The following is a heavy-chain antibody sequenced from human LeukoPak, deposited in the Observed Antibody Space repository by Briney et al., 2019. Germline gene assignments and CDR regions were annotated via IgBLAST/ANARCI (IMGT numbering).Heavy chain of an antibody. CDR1: GFTLSDHN. CDR2: TTNKAHSYTT. CDR3: ARAPSGLDY. Sequence: GGSPRLSCAVSGFTLSDHNMDWVRQAPGKGLEWVGRTTNKAHSYTTEYAASVKGRFTISRDDSQNSLYLQMNSLKTEDTAVYYCARAPSGLDYWGEGILGTVSS. J-gene: IGHJ4*02. D-gene: IGHD2-15*01. V-gene: IGHV3-72*01.